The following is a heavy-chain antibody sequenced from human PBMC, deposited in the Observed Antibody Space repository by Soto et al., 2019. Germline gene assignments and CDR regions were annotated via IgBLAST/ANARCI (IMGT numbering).Heavy chain of an antibody. CDR2: IYYSGST. J-gene: IGHJ5*02. CDR1: GGSISSGGYY. CDR3: ARAFRTPNDWFDP. Sequence: SETLSLTCTVPGGSISSGGYYWSWIRRHPGKGLEWIGYIYYSGSTYYNPSLKSRVTISVDTSKNQFSLKLSSVTAADTAVYYCARAFRTPNDWFDPWGQGTLVTVSS. V-gene: IGHV4-31*03.